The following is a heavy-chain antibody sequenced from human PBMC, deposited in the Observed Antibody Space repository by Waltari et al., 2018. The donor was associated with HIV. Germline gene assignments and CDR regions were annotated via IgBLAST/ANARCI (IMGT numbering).Heavy chain of an antibody. CDR1: GGTFSSYA. D-gene: IGHD5-12*01. J-gene: IGHJ3*02. CDR2: IIPIFGTA. CDR3: ARLPEEVATISDPDDAFDI. V-gene: IGHV1-69*01. Sequence: QVQLVQSGAEVKKPGSSVKVSCKASGGTFSSYAIRWVRQAPGQGLEWMGGIIPIFGTANYAQKFQGRVTITADESTSTAYMELSSLRSEDTAVYYCARLPEEVATISDPDDAFDIWGQGTMVTVSS.